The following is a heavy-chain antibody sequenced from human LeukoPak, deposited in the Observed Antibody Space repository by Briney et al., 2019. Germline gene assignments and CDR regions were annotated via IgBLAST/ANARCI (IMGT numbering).Heavy chain of an antibody. Sequence: SVKVSCKASGGTFSSYAISWVRQAPGQGLEWMGRIIPIFGTANYAQKFQGRVTITTDESTSTAYMELSSLRSEDTAVYYCARAGGVTMVTIAAAAPFGYWGQGTLVTVSS. CDR3: ARAGGVTMVTIAAAAPFGY. J-gene: IGHJ4*02. V-gene: IGHV1-69*05. D-gene: IGHD6-13*01. CDR1: GGTFSSYA. CDR2: IIPIFGTA.